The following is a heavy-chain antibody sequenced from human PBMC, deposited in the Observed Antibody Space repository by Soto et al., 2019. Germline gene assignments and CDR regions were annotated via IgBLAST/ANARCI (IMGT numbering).Heavy chain of an antibody. J-gene: IGHJ4*02. CDR1: VFTFEDYT. V-gene: IGHV3-9*01. CDR3: ARGRGDDEYFDY. Sequence: QSGKSLRLSCAASVFTFEDYTMHWVRQGPGKGLEWVARISWKSDSIDYADSVKGRFKISRDNAKNSLHLQMNNLTSKDTALYYCARGRGDDEYFDYWGQGALVTVSS. D-gene: IGHD3-10*01. CDR2: ISWKSDSI.